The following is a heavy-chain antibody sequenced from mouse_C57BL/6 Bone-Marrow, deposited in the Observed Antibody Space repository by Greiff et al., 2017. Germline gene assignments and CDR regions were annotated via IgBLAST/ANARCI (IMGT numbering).Heavy chain of an antibody. D-gene: IGHD1-1*01. CDR1: GYTFTSYG. CDR3: ARWCYFFLYAMDY. V-gene: IGHV1-81*01. J-gene: IGHJ4*01. Sequence: QVQLQQSGAELARPGASVKLSCKASGYTFTSYGISWVKQRTGQGLEWIGEIYPRSGNTYYNEKFKGKATLTVDKSSSTAYMQRSSLTSEDSAVYYCARWCYFFLYAMDYWGQGTSVTVSS. CDR2: IYPRSGNT.